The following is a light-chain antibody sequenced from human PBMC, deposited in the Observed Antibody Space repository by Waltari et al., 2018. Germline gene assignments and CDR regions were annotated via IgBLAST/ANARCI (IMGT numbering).Light chain of an antibody. CDR1: QSVSTTY. CDR2: DAS. CDR3: QQSAGSPYT. Sequence: EIVLTQSPGTLSLSPGESATLSCRASQSVSTTYLTWYQHKPGQAPRLLIYDASSRATGIPDRFSGNGCGTDVTLTINSLEPEDFAVYYCQQSAGSPYTFGQGTKLEVK. J-gene: IGKJ2*01. V-gene: IGKV3-20*01.